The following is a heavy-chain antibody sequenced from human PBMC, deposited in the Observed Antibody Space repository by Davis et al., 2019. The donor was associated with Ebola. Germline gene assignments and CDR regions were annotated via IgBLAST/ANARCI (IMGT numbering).Heavy chain of an antibody. V-gene: IGHV4-39*02. CDR1: GGSITSSSFF. D-gene: IGHD2-8*01. Sequence: SETLSLTCSVSGGSITSSSFFWAWIRQPPGKGLEWIGAVYYSGMTYYSPSLKSRVIISIDTSRNQFSLKLTSVTAADTAMYYCARDRLIGPRVDTRGQGTLVAVSS. CDR3: ARDRLIGPRVDT. CDR2: VYYSGMT. J-gene: IGHJ5*02.